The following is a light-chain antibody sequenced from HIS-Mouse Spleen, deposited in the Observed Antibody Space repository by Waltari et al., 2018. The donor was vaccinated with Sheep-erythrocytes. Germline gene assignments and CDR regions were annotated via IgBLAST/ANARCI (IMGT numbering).Light chain of an antibody. CDR1: SSDVGGYNY. J-gene: IGLJ3*02. V-gene: IGLV2-11*01. Sequence: QSALTQPRSVSGSPGQSVTISCTGTSSDVGGYNYVSWYQHHPGQAPKHLIYDVRKRPSGEPDRLSGSKSGNTASLTISGLQAEDEANYYCCSYAGSYTWVFGGGTKLTVL. CDR3: CSYAGSYTWV. CDR2: DVR.